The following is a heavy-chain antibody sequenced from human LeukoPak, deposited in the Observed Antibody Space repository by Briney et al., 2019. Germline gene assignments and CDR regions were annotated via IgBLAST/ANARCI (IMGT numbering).Heavy chain of an antibody. J-gene: IGHJ5*02. CDR1: GGSISSSSYY. CDR3: AREGSPNWFDP. Sequence: SETLSLTCTVSGGSISSSSYYWGWIRQPPGKGLEWIGSIYYSGGTYYNPSLKSRVTISVDTSKNQFSLKLSSVTAADTAVYYCAREGSPNWFDPWGQGTLVTVSS. CDR2: IYYSGGT. V-gene: IGHV4-39*07.